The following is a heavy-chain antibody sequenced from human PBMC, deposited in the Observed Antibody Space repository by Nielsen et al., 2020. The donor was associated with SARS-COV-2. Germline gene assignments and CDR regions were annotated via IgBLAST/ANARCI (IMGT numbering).Heavy chain of an antibody. J-gene: IGHJ4*02. Sequence: GESLKISCAASGFIFSSYWMSWVRQAPGKGLEWVANIDQEGSEKYYVDSVKGRFTISRDNAKNSLYLQMNSLRAEDTALYYCAKLDDYGDYFYYWGQGTLVTVSS. CDR1: GFIFSSYW. V-gene: IGHV3-7*03. CDR2: IDQEGSEK. D-gene: IGHD4-17*01. CDR3: AKLDDYGDYFYY.